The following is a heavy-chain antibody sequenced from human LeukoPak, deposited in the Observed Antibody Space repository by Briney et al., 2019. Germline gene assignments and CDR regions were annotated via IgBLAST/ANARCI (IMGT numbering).Heavy chain of an antibody. CDR2: IHYSGNN. J-gene: IGHJ3*02. CDR3: SRLGRGAVTRRGAFDI. CDR1: SASTDYSYYF. Sequence: PSETLSLTCNVSSASTDYSYYFWGLIRQPPGKGLEWIGSIHYSGNNYSNPSLKSRVIMAVDTSKNQVSLTLTSVTVADSGVYYCSRLGRGAVTRRGAFDIWGQGTTVTVSS. V-gene: IGHV4-39*01. D-gene: IGHD4-11*01.